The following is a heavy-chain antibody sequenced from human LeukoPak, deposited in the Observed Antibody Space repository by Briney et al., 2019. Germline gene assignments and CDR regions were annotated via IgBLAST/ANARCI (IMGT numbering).Heavy chain of an antibody. D-gene: IGHD3-3*01. V-gene: IGHV3-21*01. J-gene: IGHJ3*02. Sequence: GGSLRLSCAASGFTFGSYSMNWVRQVPGKGLQWVSSISSTSSYIYYADSVKGRFTISRDNDKNSLYLQMNSLRVEDTAVYYCARVFRPSLTVFIIRGAFDIWGQGTMVTVSS. CDR1: GFTFGSYS. CDR2: ISSTSSYI. CDR3: ARVFRPSLTVFIIRGAFDI.